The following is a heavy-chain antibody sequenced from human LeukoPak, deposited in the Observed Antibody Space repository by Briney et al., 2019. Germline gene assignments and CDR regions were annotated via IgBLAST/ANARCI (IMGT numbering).Heavy chain of an antibody. CDR3: AKDQGVYDFWSGYLFDY. CDR2: ISGSGGST. D-gene: IGHD3-3*01. Sequence: PGGSLRLSCAASGFRFRGFAMSWVRQAPGKGLEWVSAISGSGGSTYYADSVKGRFTISRDNSKNTLYLQMNSLRAEDTAVYYCAKDQGVYDFWSGYLFDYWGQGTLVTVSS. J-gene: IGHJ4*02. CDR1: GFRFRGFA. V-gene: IGHV3-23*01.